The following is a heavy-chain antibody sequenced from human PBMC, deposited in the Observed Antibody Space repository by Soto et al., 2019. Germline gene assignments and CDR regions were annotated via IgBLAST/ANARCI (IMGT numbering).Heavy chain of an antibody. CDR2: IQSDGSSP. D-gene: IGHD2-21*02. V-gene: IGHV3-74*01. CDR3: ARGGDPDY. Sequence: EVQLVESGGGLVQPGGSLRLSCVASGFTFNYYWMHWVRQAPGKGLVWVSRIQSDGSSPDYVDSVKGRFTISRDNATNTLYLQMTNLSAEATSVYYCARGGDPDYWGQGTLVTVSS. J-gene: IGHJ4*02. CDR1: GFTFNYYW.